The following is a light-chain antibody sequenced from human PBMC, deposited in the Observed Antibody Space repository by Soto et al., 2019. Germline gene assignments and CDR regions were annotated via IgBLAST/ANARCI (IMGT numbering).Light chain of an antibody. CDR3: QQRTNWQYT. V-gene: IGKV3-11*01. J-gene: IGKJ2*01. CDR1: QSVDRS. Sequence: EIVLTQSPATLSLSPGETATLSCRASQSVDRSLAWYQQRPGQAPRLLIYDASKRAPGIPARFSGSGSGTDFTLFISSLEPEDSAVYYCQQRTNWQYTFGQGTKLEIK. CDR2: DAS.